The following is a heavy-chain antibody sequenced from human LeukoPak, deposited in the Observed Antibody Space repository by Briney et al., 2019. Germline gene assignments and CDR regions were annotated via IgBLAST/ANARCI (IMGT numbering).Heavy chain of an antibody. D-gene: IGHD6-19*01. CDR1: GFTFSSYG. CDR3: AREKTAVAGLDY. V-gene: IGHV3-33*01. J-gene: IGHJ4*02. CDR2: IWYDGSNK. Sequence: GGSLRLSCAVSGFTFSSYGMHWVRQAPGKGLEWVAVIWYDGSNKYYADSVKGRFTISRDNSKNTLYLQMNSLRAEDTAVYYCAREKTAVAGLDYWGQGTLVTVSS.